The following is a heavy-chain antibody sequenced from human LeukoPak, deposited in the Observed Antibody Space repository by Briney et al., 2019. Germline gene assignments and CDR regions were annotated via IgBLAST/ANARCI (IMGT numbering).Heavy chain of an antibody. D-gene: IGHD2-15*01. J-gene: IGHJ4*02. Sequence: PGGSLRLSCAASGFTFSSYAMSWVRQAPGKGLEWVSAISGSGGSTYYADSVKGRFTISRDNSKNTLYLQINSLRAEDTAVYYCAKDQRSGGSCYDYWGQGTLVTVSS. CDR3: AKDQRSGGSCYDY. CDR2: ISGSGGST. V-gene: IGHV3-23*01. CDR1: GFTFSSYA.